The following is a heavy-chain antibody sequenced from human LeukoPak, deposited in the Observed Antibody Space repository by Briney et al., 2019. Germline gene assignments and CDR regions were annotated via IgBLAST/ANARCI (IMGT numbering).Heavy chain of an antibody. D-gene: IGHD3-10*01. CDR1: GGSISSYY. CDR3: ARDVRFYSGSGSYQHAFDI. Sequence: SETLSLTCTVSGGSISSYYWSWIRQPPGKGLEWIGYIYYTGSTHYNPSLKSRVTISVDTSKNQFSLKLSSVTTADTAVYYCARDVRFYSGSGSYQHAFDIWGQGTMVTVSS. CDR2: IYYTGST. V-gene: IGHV4-59*01. J-gene: IGHJ3*02.